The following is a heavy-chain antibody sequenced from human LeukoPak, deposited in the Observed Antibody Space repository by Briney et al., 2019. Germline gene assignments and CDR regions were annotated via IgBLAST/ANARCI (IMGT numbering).Heavy chain of an antibody. CDR1: GYTFTGYY. V-gene: IGHV1-2*02. CDR3: ASCGGDCYPPDGYYYMDV. J-gene: IGHJ6*03. CDR2: INPNSGGT. Sequence: ASVKVSCNASGYTFTGYYMHWVRQAPGQGLEWMGWINPNSGGTNYAQKFQGRVTMTRDTSISTAYMELSRLRSDDTAVYYCASCGGDCYPPDGYYYMDVWGKGTTVTISS. D-gene: IGHD2-21*02.